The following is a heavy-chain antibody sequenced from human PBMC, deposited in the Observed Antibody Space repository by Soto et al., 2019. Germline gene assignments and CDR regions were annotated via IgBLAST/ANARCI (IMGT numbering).Heavy chain of an antibody. CDR2: IRNRPNSYTT. V-gene: IGHV3-72*01. Sequence: GGSLRLSCSASGFTVSSNYMSWVRQAPGKGLEWVGRIRNRPNSYTTQYAASVKGRFAVLRDDSENLVYLQMNDLKTEDTAVYYCVRDSGRGFYFDYWGQGAQVTVSS. J-gene: IGHJ4*02. CDR1: GFTVSSNY. D-gene: IGHD3-10*01. CDR3: VRDSGRGFYFDY.